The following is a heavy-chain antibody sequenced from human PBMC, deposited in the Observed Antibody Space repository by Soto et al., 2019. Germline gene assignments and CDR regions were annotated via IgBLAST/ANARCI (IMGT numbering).Heavy chain of an antibody. Sequence: EVQLLDSGGGLVQPGGSLRLSCAASGFTFSNYAMSWVRQAPGKGLEWVSGVGGSGDSTYYADSVKGRFTISRDNSKDTLYLQMNSLRAKDTAVYYCAKSPLGYCSGGSCYPPHYFDYWGQGTLVTVSS. J-gene: IGHJ4*02. D-gene: IGHD2-15*01. CDR2: VGGSGDST. V-gene: IGHV3-23*01. CDR3: AKSPLGYCSGGSCYPPHYFDY. CDR1: GFTFSNYA.